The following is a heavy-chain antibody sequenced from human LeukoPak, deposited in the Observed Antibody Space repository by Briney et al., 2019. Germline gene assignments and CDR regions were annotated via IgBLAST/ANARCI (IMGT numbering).Heavy chain of an antibody. CDR2: ISGSGGGT. CDR1: GFTFSSYG. CDR3: AKADSSGYLGY. V-gene: IGHV3-23*01. Sequence: GGSLRLSCAASGFTFSSYGMSWVRQAPGKGLEWVSAISGSGGGTYYADSVKGRFTISRDNSKNTLYLQMNSLRAEDTAVYYCAKADSSGYLGYWGQGTLVTVSS. D-gene: IGHD3-22*01. J-gene: IGHJ4*02.